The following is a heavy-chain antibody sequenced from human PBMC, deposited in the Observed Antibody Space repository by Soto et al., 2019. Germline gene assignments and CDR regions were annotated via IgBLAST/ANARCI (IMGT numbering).Heavy chain of an antibody. J-gene: IGHJ6*02. CDR1: GFSFSTHD. V-gene: IGHV3-30-3*01. Sequence: QVQLVESGGGVVQPGRSLRLSCAASGFSFSTHDMHWVRKAPGKGLEWVAVISYDGTNKHYADSVKGRFTISRDNSKNTLYLQMNNLRPDDTTVYYCARDRLGLTYGIGNGFVVWGQGTTVTVSS. CDR2: ISYDGTNK. D-gene: IGHD3-10*01. CDR3: ARDRLGLTYGIGNGFVV.